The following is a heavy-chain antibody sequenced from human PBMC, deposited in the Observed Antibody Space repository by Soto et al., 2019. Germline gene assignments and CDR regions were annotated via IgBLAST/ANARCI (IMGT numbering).Heavy chain of an antibody. CDR3: ATDGGQGFYTDLDY. Sequence: QVQLVQSGAEVNKPGSSVKVSCKASGGTFSSYAISWVRQAPGQGLEWMGGIIPICGTANYAQQFQRRVTINAHEATSPAFMELNSLRPADTAVYDCATDGGQGFYTDLDYWGQESLVTVSS. D-gene: IGHD2-15*01. CDR2: IIPICGTA. V-gene: IGHV1-69*01. CDR1: GGTFSSYA. J-gene: IGHJ4*02.